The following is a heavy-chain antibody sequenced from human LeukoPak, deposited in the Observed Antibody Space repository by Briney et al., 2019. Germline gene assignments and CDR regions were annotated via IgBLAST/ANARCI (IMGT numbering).Heavy chain of an antibody. V-gene: IGHV3-21*01. J-gene: IGHJ4*02. CDR3: ARDPGEVVGAYYFDY. CDR1: GFTFSSYA. D-gene: IGHD1-26*01. Sequence: PGGSLRLSCAASGFTFSSYAMSWVRQAPGKGLEWVSSISSSSSYIYYADSVKGRFTISRDNAKNSLYLQMNSLRAGDTAVYYCARDPGEVVGAYYFDYWGQGALVTVSS. CDR2: ISSSSSYI.